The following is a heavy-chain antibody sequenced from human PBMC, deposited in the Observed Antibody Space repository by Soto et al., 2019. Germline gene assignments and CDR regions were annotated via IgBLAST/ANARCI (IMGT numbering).Heavy chain of an antibody. CDR3: ARESSIAAGIEY. D-gene: IGHD6-6*01. CDR1: GGTFSSYA. J-gene: IGHJ4*02. V-gene: IGHV1-69*13. CDR2: IIPIFGTA. Sequence: ASVKVSCKASGGTFSSYAISWVRQAPGQGLEWMGGIIPIFGTANYAQKFQGRVTITADESTSTAYMELSSLRSEDTAVYYCARESSIAAGIEYWGQGTLVTVSS.